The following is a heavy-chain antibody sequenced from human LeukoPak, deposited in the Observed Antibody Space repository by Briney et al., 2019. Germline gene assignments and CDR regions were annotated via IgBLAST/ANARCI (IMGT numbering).Heavy chain of an antibody. CDR3: ARGSRPSGSWEVSVYFDY. V-gene: IGHV6-1*01. Sequence: SQTLSLTCAISGDSVSNNSAAWNWIRRSPSRGLEWLGRTYYRSKWYNDYAVSVKSRITIDPDTSKNQFSLQLNSVTPEDTAVYFCARGSRPSGSWEVSVYFDYWGQGTLVTVSS. J-gene: IGHJ4*02. CDR2: TYYRSKWYN. D-gene: IGHD6-13*01. CDR1: GDSVSNNSAA.